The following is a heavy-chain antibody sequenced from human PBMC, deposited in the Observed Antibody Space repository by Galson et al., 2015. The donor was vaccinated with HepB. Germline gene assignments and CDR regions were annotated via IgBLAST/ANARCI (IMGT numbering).Heavy chain of an antibody. CDR1: GFTFSSYA. CDR3: AKTPPQLLSTFQYYFDY. J-gene: IGHJ4*02. D-gene: IGHD3-10*01. CDR2: ISGSGGST. Sequence: SLRLSCAASGFTFSSYAMSWVRQAPGKGLEWVSAISGSGGSTYYADSVKGRFTISRDNSKNTLYLQMNSLRAEDTAVYYCAKTPPQLLSTFQYYFDYWGQGTLVTVSS. V-gene: IGHV3-23*01.